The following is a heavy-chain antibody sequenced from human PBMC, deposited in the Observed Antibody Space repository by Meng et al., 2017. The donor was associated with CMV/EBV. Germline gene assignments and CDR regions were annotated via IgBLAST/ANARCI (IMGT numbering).Heavy chain of an antibody. CDR2: ISGSGGST. Sequence: ASGFTSSSYAMSWVRQAPGKRLEWVSAISGSGGSTYYADSVKGRFTISRDNSKNTLYLQMNSLRAEDTAVYYCATTAGSGSYIFDYWGQGTLVTVSS. V-gene: IGHV3-23*01. CDR1: GFTSSSYA. CDR3: ATTAGSGSYIFDY. D-gene: IGHD3-10*01. J-gene: IGHJ4*02.